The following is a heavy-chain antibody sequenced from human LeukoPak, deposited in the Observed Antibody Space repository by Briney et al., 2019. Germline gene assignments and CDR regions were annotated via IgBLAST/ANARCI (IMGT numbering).Heavy chain of an antibody. J-gene: IGHJ6*02. CDR2: IIPIFGTA. Sequence: SVKVCCKASGGTFSSYAISWVRQAPGQGLEWMGGIIPIFGTANYAQKFQGRVTITADESTSTAYMELSSLRSEDTAVYYCATAAGTFYYYYGMDVWGQGTTVTVSS. V-gene: IGHV1-69*13. CDR1: GGTFSSYA. CDR3: ATAAGTFYYYYGMDV. D-gene: IGHD6-13*01.